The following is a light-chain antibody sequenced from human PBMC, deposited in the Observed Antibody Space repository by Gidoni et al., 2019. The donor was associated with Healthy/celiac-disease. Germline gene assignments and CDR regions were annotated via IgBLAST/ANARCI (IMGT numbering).Light chain of an antibody. V-gene: IGKV1-39*01. J-gene: IGKJ1*01. CDR3: QQSYSTPKT. Sequence: DIQMTQSPSSLSASVGDRVTITCRASQSISSYLYWYQQKPGKAPKLLIYAASSLQSGVPSRFSGSGSGTVFTLTISSLQPEDFATYYCQQSYSTPKTFGQXTKVEIK. CDR2: AAS. CDR1: QSISSY.